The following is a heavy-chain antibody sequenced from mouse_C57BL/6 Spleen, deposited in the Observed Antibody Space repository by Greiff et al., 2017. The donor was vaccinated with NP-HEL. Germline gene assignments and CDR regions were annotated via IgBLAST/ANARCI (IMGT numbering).Heavy chain of an antibody. V-gene: IGHV5-6*01. CDR1: GFTFSSYG. CDR2: ISSGGSYT. Sequence: EVQVVESGGDLVKPGGSLKLSCAASGFTFSSYGMSWVRQTPDKRLEWVATISSGGSYTYYPDSVKGRFTISRDNAKNTLYLQMSSLKSEDTAMYYCARQDYGLGGNYFDYWGQGTTLTVSS. CDR3: ARQDYGLGGNYFDY. D-gene: IGHD1-2*01. J-gene: IGHJ2*01.